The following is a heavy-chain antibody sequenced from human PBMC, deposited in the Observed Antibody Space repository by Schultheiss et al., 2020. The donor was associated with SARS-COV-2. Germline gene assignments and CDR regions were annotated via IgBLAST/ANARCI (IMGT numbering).Heavy chain of an antibody. Sequence: SETLSLTCAVSGYSISSGYYWGWIRQPPGKGLEWIGSIYHSGSTYYNPSLKSRVTISVDTSKNQFSLKLSSVTAADTAVYYCARGSPYDFWSGYYSPTSYYYYYMDVWGKGTTVTVSS. CDR1: GYSISSGYY. CDR2: IYHSGST. J-gene: IGHJ6*03. V-gene: IGHV4-38-2*01. CDR3: ARGSPYDFWSGYYSPTSYYYYYMDV. D-gene: IGHD3-3*01.